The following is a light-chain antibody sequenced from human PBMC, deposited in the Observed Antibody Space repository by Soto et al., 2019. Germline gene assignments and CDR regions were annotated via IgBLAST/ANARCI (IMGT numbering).Light chain of an antibody. CDR2: EVS. V-gene: IGLV2-18*02. CDR1: SSDVGSYNR. CDR3: NSYTSSNTYV. J-gene: IGLJ1*01. Sequence: QCVLTQPPSVSGSPGQSVTISCTGTSSDVGSYNRVSWYQQPPGTAPKLMIYEVSNRPSGVPDRFSGSKSGNTASLTISGLQPEDEADYYCNSYTSSNTYVFGTGTKVT.